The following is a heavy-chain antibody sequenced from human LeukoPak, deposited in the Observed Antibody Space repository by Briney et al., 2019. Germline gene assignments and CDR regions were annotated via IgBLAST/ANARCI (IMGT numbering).Heavy chain of an antibody. J-gene: IGHJ3*02. D-gene: IGHD1-26*01. Sequence: PGGSLRLSCAASGFTFSSYSMNWVRQAPGKGREGGSIIYSGGSTFYADSVKGRFTISKDNSKNTLYLQMNSLGAEDTAVYYCARGGSYLSAFDIWGQGTMVTVSS. CDR3: ARGGSYLSAFDI. V-gene: IGHV3-53*01. CDR1: GFTFSSYS. CDR2: IYSGGST.